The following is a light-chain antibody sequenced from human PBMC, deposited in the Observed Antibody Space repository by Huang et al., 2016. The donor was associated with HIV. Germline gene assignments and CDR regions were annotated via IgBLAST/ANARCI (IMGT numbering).Light chain of an antibody. V-gene: IGKV1-NL1*01. CDR2: AAS. CDR3: QQYYITPPWT. Sequence: QMTQSPSSLSASVGDRVTITCRASQDINTALAWYQQKPGKAPRLLRFAASRLESGVPSRCSGSGSGADYTLTITNLQPEDFATYFCQQYYITPPWTFGQGTKVEIK. CDR1: QDINTA. J-gene: IGKJ1*01.